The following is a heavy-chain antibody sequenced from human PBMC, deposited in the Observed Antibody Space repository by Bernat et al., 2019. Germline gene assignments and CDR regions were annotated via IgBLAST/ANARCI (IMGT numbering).Heavy chain of an antibody. CDR3: ARDWDWIAAAGNNWFDP. CDR1: GYTFTSYA. CDR2: INAGNGNT. V-gene: IGHV1-3*01. J-gene: IGHJ5*02. Sequence: QVQLVQSGAEVKKPGASVKVSCKASGYTFTSYAMHWVRQAPGQRLEWMGWINAGNGNTKYSQKFQGRVTITRDTSASTAYMELSSLRSEDTAVYYCARDWDWIAAAGNNWFDPWGQGTLVTVSS. D-gene: IGHD6-13*01.